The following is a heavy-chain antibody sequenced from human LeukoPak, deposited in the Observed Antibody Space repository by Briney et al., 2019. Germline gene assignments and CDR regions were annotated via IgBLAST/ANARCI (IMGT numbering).Heavy chain of an antibody. CDR3: ARVLRRFGYFDY. D-gene: IGHD4-23*01. J-gene: IGHJ4*02. CDR1: GYTFTSYY. V-gene: IGHV1-46*01. Sequence: ASVKVSCKASGYTFTSYYMRWVRQAPGQGLEWMGIINPSGGSTSYAQKFQGRVTMTRDTSTSTVYMELSSLRSEDTAVYYCARVLRRFGYFDYWGQGTLVTVSS. CDR2: INPSGGST.